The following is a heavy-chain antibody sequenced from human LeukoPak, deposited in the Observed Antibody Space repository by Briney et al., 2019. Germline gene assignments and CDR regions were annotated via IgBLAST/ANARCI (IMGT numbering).Heavy chain of an antibody. CDR3: ARSTITMVRGVIQYYFDY. V-gene: IGHV4-34*01. Sequence: SETLSLTCAVYGGSFSGYYWSWIRQPPGKGLEWIGEINHSGSANYNPSLKSRVTISVDTSKNQFSLRLSPVTAADTAVYYCARSTITMVRGVIQYYFDYWGQGTLVTVSS. CDR1: GGSFSGYY. J-gene: IGHJ4*02. D-gene: IGHD3-10*01. CDR2: INHSGSA.